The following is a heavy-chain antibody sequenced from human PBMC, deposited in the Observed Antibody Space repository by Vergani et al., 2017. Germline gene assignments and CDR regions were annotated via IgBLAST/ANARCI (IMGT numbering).Heavy chain of an antibody. V-gene: IGHV1-46*01. Sequence: QVQLVQSGAEVKKPGASVKVSCKASGYTFTSYYMHWVRQAPGQGLEWMGIINPSGGSTSYAQKFQGRVTMTRDTSTSPVYMELSSLRSEDTAVYYCARDPGKLYSSSWYGAFDIWGQGTMVTVSS. CDR2: INPSGGST. CDR3: ARDPGKLYSSSWYGAFDI. J-gene: IGHJ3*02. D-gene: IGHD6-13*01. CDR1: GYTFTSYY.